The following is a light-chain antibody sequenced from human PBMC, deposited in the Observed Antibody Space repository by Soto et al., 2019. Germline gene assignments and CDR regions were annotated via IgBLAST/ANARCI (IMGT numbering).Light chain of an antibody. V-gene: IGKV1-5*03. CDR1: QSISSW. Sequence: DIQMTQSPSTLSASVGDRVTITCRASQSISSWLAWYQQKPGKAPKLLIYKASTLQSGVPSRFSGSGSGTEFTLAISSLQPDDSATYYCQPYKYNWTFGQGTKV. J-gene: IGKJ1*01. CDR3: QPYKYNWT. CDR2: KAS.